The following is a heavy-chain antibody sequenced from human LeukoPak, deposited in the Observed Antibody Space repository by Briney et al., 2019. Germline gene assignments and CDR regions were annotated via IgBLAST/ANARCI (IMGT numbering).Heavy chain of an antibody. CDR3: ARNKPEYSSSRKAENTYYYYMDV. D-gene: IGHD6-6*01. CDR1: GGTFSSYA. CDR2: IIPIFGTA. V-gene: IGHV1-69*05. Sequence: GASVKVSRKASGGTFSSYAISWVRQAPGQGLEWMGGIIPIFGTANYAQKFQGRVTITTDESTSTAYMELSSLRSEDTAVYYCARNKPEYSSSRKAENTYYYYMDVWGKGTTVTVSS. J-gene: IGHJ6*03.